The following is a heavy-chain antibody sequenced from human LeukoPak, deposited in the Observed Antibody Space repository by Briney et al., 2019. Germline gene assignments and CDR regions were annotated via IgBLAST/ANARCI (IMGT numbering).Heavy chain of an antibody. V-gene: IGHV3-23*01. CDR3: ARGQRRHIDMAPSFDY. CDR1: GFTFSNKS. D-gene: IGHD5-24*01. J-gene: IGHJ4*02. CDR2: ISGSGDTT. Sequence: GGSLRLSCAASGFTFSNKSMNWVRQAPGKGLEWVSTISGSGDTTYYADSVKGRFTISRDNSKNTLYLLMNSLRAEDTAVYYCARGQRRHIDMAPSFDYWGQGTLVTVSS.